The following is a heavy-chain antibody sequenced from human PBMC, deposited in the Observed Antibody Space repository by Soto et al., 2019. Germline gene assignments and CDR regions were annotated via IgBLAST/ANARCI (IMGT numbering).Heavy chain of an antibody. CDR1: GGAISTAGYY. Sequence: QVQLQESGPGLVKPSQTVALTCAVSGGAISTAGYYWTWIRQPPGGGREWIGAIYYTGTTYYNPSLRSRETISVDTSKNQFSLKLTAVTAADTAVYYCAQALGSLRSSPFGCWGQGTLVTVSS. J-gene: IGHJ4*02. V-gene: IGHV4-31*11. D-gene: IGHD3-3*01. CDR2: IYYTGTT. CDR3: AQALGSLRSSPFGC.